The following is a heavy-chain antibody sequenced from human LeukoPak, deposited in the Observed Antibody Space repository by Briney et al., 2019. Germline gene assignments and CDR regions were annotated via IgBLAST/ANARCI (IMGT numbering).Heavy chain of an antibody. CDR2: INSDGSST. J-gene: IGHJ4*02. CDR3: ARAPPTKSSLSHDY. Sequence: GGSLRLSCAASGFTFSSYWTHWVRQAPGKGLVWVSRINSDGSSTSYADSVKGRFTISRDNAKNTLYLQMNSLRAEDTAVYYCARAPPTKSSLSHDYWGQGTLVTVSS. CDR1: GFTFSSYW. D-gene: IGHD6-6*01. V-gene: IGHV3-74*01.